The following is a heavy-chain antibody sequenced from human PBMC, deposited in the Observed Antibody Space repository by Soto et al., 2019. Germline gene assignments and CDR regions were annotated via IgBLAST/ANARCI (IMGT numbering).Heavy chain of an antibody. Sequence: SVKVSCKASGGTFRSYTISWVRQAPGQGLEWMGRIIPILGIANYAQKFQGRVTITADKSTSTAYMELSSLRSEDTAVYYCARGKEDYYMDVWGKGTTVTVSS. J-gene: IGHJ6*03. CDR1: GGTFRSYT. CDR2: IIPILGIA. CDR3: ARGKEDYYMDV. V-gene: IGHV1-69*02.